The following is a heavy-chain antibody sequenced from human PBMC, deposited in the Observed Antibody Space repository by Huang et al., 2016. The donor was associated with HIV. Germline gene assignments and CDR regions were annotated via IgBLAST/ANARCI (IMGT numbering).Heavy chain of an antibody. V-gene: IGHV3-30*18. CDR2: ISYDGSYQ. CDR3: AKDREDSAYQLDY. CDR1: GFTFSNDG. Sequence: QVQLVESGGGVVQPGRSLRLSCAASGFTFSNDGVHWVRQAQGKGLEWVAAISYDGSYQYYSDSVKGRFTISRDDSQNTLYLQMSSLRAEDTAVYFCAKDREDSAYQLDYWGQGTRVTVSS. D-gene: IGHD5-12*01. J-gene: IGHJ4*02.